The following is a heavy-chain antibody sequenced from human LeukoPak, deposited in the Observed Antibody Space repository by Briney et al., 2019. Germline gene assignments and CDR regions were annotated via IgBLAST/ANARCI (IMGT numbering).Heavy chain of an antibody. CDR3: ARGGQVYYYYYYYMDV. CDR2: IYYSGST. V-gene: IGHV4-59*01. CDR1: GGSISSYY. J-gene: IGHJ6*03. Sequence: PSETLSLTCTVSGGSISSYYWSWIRQPPGKGLEWIGYIYYSGSTNYNPSLKSRVTISVDTSKNQFSLKLSSVTAADTAVYYCARGGQVYYYYYYYMDVWGKGTTVTVSS.